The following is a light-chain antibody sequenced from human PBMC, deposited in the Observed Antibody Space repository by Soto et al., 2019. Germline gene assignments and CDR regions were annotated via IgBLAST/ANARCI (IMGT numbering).Light chain of an antibody. Sequence: DIQMTQSPSSLSASVGDRVTITCRASQNIFSYLSWYQHKPGKAPKLLIYAASSLQSGVPSRFSGSGSGTDFALTISSLQPEDFATFYCQQIYSVPHTFGQGTKVEI. J-gene: IGKJ2*01. V-gene: IGKV1-39*01. CDR2: AAS. CDR1: QNIFSY. CDR3: QQIYSVPHT.